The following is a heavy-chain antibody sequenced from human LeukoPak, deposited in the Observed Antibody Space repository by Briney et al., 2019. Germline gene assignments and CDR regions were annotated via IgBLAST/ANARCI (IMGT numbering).Heavy chain of an antibody. D-gene: IGHD1-26*01. V-gene: IGHV4-34*01. CDR3: ARLIVGATDFDY. CDR2: IDHSGST. CDR1: GGSFSGYY. J-gene: IGHJ4*02. Sequence: PSETLSLTCAVYGGSFSGYYWSCIRQPPGKGLEWIGEIDHSGSTSYNPSLKSRVTISVDTSKNQFSLKLSSVTAADTAVYYCARLIVGATDFDYWGQGTLVTVSS.